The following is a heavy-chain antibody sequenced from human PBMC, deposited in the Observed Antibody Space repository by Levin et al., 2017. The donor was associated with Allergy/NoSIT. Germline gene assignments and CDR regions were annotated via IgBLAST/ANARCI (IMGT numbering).Heavy chain of an antibody. J-gene: IGHJ4*02. V-gene: IGHV3-23*01. Sequence: GESLKISCAASGFTFSSSAMDWVRQAPGEGLQWVSAIRPTGERTYYTDSVKGRFTISRDNPRNTVYLQMNNLRAEDTAKYYCATETGGSGWYTVDYWGRGTLVTVS. D-gene: IGHD6-13*01. CDR2: IRPTGERT. CDR1: GFTFSSSA. CDR3: ATETGGSGWYTVDY.